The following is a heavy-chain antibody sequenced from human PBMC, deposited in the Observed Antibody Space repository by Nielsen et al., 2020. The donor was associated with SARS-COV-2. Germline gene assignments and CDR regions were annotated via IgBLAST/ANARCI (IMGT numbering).Heavy chain of an antibody. CDR2: FNAGNGNT. J-gene: IGHJ4*02. CDR3: ARHLRGYIDY. CDR1: GYTFTNYI. V-gene: IGHV1-3*01. Sequence: ASVKVSCKTSGYTFTNYIMHWVRQAPGQRLEWMGWFNAGNGNTQYSQYFQGRVTFTRDTSASIAYMELSSLRSEDTAVYYCARHLRGYIDYWGQGTLVTVSS.